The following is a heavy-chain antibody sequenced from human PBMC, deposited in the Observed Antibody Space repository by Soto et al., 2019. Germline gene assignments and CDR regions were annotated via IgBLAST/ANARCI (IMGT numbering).Heavy chain of an antibody. V-gene: IGHV3-21*01. CDR2: ISSSSSSI. CDR3: ASHFENLFGVLRGFDP. CDR1: RFTFSNHN. J-gene: IGHJ5*02. D-gene: IGHD3-3*01. Sequence: VQLVESGGGLVKPGGSLRLSCAASRFTFSNHNMNWVRQAPGKGLEWVSSISSSSSSIYYADSVKGRFTISRDNAKNSLYLQMNSLRAEDTAVYYCASHFENLFGVLRGFDPWGQGTLVTVSS.